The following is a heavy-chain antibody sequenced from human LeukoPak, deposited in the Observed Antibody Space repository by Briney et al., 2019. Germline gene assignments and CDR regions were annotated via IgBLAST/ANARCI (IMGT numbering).Heavy chain of an antibody. Sequence: GGSLRLSCAASGFTFSDYYMSWNRQAPGKGLEWVSYISSSSSYTNYADSVKGRFTISRDNAKNSLYLQMNSLRAEDTAVYYCARDMGHGSGGSCYDYWGQGTLVTVSS. V-gene: IGHV3-11*06. J-gene: IGHJ4*02. CDR3: ARDMGHGSGGSCYDY. D-gene: IGHD2-15*01. CDR2: ISSSSSYT. CDR1: GFTFSDYY.